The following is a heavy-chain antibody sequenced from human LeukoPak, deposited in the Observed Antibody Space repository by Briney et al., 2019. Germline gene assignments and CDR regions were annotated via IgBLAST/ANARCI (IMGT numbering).Heavy chain of an antibody. CDR1: GFTFSSYS. J-gene: IGHJ4*02. CDR3: ARDSDYYDSSDPSDY. Sequence: GGSLRLSCAASGFTFSSYSMNWVRQAPGKGLEWVSYISSSSSTIYYADSVKGRFTISRDNAKNSLYLQMNSLRAEDAAVYYCARDSDYYDSSDPSDYWGQGTLVTVSS. D-gene: IGHD3-22*01. CDR2: ISSSSSTI. V-gene: IGHV3-48*01.